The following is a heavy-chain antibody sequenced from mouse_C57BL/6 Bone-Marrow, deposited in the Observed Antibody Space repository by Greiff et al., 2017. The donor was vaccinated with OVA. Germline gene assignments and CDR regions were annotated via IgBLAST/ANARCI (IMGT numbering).Heavy chain of an antibody. J-gene: IGHJ1*03. D-gene: IGHD1-1*01. CDR3: TYYYGSSYANWYFDV. CDR2: IDPENGDT. CDR1: GFNIKDDY. Sequence: EVQLQQSGAELVRPGASVKLSCTASGFNIKDDYMHWVKQRPEQGLEWIGWIDPENGDTEYASKFQGKATITAYTSSNTAYLQLSSLTSEDTAVYYCTYYYGSSYANWYFDVWGTGTTVTVSS. V-gene: IGHV14-4*01.